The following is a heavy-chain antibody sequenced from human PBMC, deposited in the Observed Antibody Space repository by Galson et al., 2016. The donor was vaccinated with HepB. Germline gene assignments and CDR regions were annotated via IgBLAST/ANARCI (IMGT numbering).Heavy chain of an antibody. CDR1: GYTFSTYL. CDR2: INPYNGNT. V-gene: IGHV1-18*01. Sequence: SVKVSCKASGYTFSTYLINWVRQAPGQGLEWMGWINPYNGNTDYAQNLQGRVTMTTDTATSTAYMELRSLKSDDTAVYYCARRPSFLLTGYADAFDVWGQGTMVTVS. CDR3: ARRPSFLLTGYADAFDV. D-gene: IGHD3-9*01. J-gene: IGHJ3*01.